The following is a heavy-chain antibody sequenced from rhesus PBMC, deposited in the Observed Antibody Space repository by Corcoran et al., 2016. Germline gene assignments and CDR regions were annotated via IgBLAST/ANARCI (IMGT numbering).Heavy chain of an antibody. J-gene: IGHJ4*01. CDR2: ISGSSGST. V-gene: IGHV4-65*01. Sequence: QVQLQESGAGLVKPSETLSCTGAVSGGSVRRSKWGSWIGPPPGKGLEWSGDISGSSGSTYYNPSLKRLVTISTDTSKNQFSLKLSSVTAADTAVYYCARSEGGYYFDYWGQGVLVTVSS. CDR1: GGSVRRSKW. D-gene: IGHD2-33*01. CDR3: ARSEGGYYFDY.